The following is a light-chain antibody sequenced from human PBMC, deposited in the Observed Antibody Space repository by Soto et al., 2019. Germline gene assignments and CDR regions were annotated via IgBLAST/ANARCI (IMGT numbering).Light chain of an antibody. CDR1: QDIGNY. Sequence: SKLTQSPSALSASVGDRVTITCQANQDIGNYLNWYQQKPGKAPKLLISDASNLEVGVPLRFSGSGSGTHFTVTINRLQTEDIATYYCQQYDVLPLSFGPGTKVDIK. J-gene: IGKJ3*01. CDR3: QQYDVLPLS. V-gene: IGKV1-33*01. CDR2: DAS.